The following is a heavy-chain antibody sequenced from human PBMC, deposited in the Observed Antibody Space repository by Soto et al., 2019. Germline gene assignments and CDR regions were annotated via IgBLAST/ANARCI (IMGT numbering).Heavy chain of an antibody. CDR1: GASFTGHY. CDR3: GGAEAGPNTY. CDR2: MNHLGSS. D-gene: IGHD6-13*01. V-gene: IGHV4-34*01. Sequence: QVQLQQWGAGLLKPSATLSLTCTVHGASFTGHYWSWVRQSPGKGLEWIGEMNHLGSSNYNPSLKSRVTLSVDTSKNQFSLNLRSVTAVDTAVYFCGGAEAGPNTYWGQGTLVTVSS. J-gene: IGHJ4*02.